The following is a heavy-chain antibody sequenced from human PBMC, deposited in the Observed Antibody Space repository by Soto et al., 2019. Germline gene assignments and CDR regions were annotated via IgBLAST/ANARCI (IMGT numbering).Heavy chain of an antibody. D-gene: IGHD6-13*01. Sequence: PGGSLRLSCAASGFTFSSYSMNWVRQAPGKGLEWVSYISGSTSTIYYADSVKGRFTISRDNAKNSLYLQMNSLRAEDTAVYYCARDLDSYSSSWGLGYWGQGTLVTVSS. V-gene: IGHV3-48*01. J-gene: IGHJ4*02. CDR1: GFTFSSYS. CDR3: ARDLDSYSSSWGLGY. CDR2: ISGSTSTI.